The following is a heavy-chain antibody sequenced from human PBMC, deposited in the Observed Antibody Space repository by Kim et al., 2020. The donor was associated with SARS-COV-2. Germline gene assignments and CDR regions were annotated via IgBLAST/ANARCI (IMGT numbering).Heavy chain of an antibody. V-gene: IGHV3-15*01. Sequence: KGRYTLSRDDSKNTLYLQMNSLKTEDTAVYYCTTVPGTTLEGYYYGMDVWGQGTTVTVSS. D-gene: IGHD1-7*01. J-gene: IGHJ6*02. CDR3: TTVPGTTLEGYYYGMDV.